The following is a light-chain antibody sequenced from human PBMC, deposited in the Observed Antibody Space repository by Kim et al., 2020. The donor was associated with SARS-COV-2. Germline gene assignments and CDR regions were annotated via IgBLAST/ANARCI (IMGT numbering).Light chain of an antibody. CDR3: QQRSNWPPVT. CDR1: QSVSSY. J-gene: IGKJ4*01. CDR2: DAS. V-gene: IGKV3-11*01. Sequence: EIVLTQSPATLSLSPGERATLSCRASQSVSSYLAWYQQQPGQAPRLLIYDASNRATGIPARFSGSGSGTDFTLTISSLEPEDFVVYYCQQRSNWPPVTFGGGTKVDIK.